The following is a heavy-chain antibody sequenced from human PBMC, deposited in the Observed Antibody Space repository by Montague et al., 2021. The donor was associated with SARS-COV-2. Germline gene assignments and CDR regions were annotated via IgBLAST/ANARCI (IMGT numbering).Heavy chain of an antibody. D-gene: IGHD2-2*01. CDR3: ARGRRLVVVPGAGPAGRAFDI. CDR1: GGSFSNYY. V-gene: IGHV4-34*01. Sequence: SETLSLTCAISGGSFSNYYWSWIRQPPGKGLEWIGEVNQSGTTIYNPSVKSGVTISEDTSKNQFYLRVNSVTAADTAVYYCARGRRLVVVPGAGPAGRAFDIWGQGTMVTVSS. CDR2: VNQSGTT. J-gene: IGHJ3*02.